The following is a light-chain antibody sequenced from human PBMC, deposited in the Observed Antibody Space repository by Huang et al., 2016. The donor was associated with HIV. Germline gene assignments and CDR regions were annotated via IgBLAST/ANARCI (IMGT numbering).Light chain of an antibody. Sequence: DVQVTQSPSSLSASVGDRVIITCRASQNISTYLNWYQQRPGKAPKLLIYAASSLQSGVPSRFSGSGSGTDFTLTISSLQPEDFATYYCQQSYSSPFTFGGGSKVEIK. CDR3: QQSYSSPFT. J-gene: IGKJ4*01. V-gene: IGKV1-39*01. CDR1: QNISTY. CDR2: AAS.